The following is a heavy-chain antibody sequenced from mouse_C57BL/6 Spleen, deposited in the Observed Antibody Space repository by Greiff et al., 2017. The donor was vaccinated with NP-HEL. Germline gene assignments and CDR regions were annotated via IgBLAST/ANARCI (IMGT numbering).Heavy chain of an antibody. V-gene: IGHV1-7*01. D-gene: IGHD1-2*01. J-gene: IGHJ4*01. CDR3: ARWSTTASYAMDY. CDR2: INPSSGYT. CDR1: GYTFTSYW. Sequence: VQLQQSGAELAKPGASVKLSCKASGYTFTSYWMHWVKQRPGQGPEWIGYINPSSGYTKYKQKFKDKATLTADKSSSTAYMQLSSLTYEDSAVYYCARWSTTASYAMDYWGQGTSVTVSS.